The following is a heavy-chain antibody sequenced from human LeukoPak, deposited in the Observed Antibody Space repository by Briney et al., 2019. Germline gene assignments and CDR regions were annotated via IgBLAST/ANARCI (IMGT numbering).Heavy chain of an antibody. CDR1: GFTFSSYG. CDR3: AKDMGSFLGDGMDV. Sequence: GGSLRLSCAASGFTFSSYGMSWVRQAPGKGLEWVSGISWNRGSIHYADSVKGRFTISRDNAKNSLYLQMNSLRPEDTALYYCAKDMGSFLGDGMDVWGPGTTVTVSS. V-gene: IGHV3-9*01. CDR2: ISWNRGSI. D-gene: IGHD3-16*01. J-gene: IGHJ6*02.